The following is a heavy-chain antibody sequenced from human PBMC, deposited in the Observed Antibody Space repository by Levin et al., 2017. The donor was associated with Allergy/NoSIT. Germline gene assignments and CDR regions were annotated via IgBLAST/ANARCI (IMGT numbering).Heavy chain of an antibody. D-gene: IGHD3-16*02. Sequence: PGESLKISCAASGFTFTSFWMTWVRQAPGKGLEWVANIKQDGSETYYVDSVKGRFTISRDNAKNSVYLQMNSLGVDDTAVYYCAREEGWGYHYGMDVWGQGTTVTVSS. CDR2: IKQDGSET. V-gene: IGHV3-7*01. CDR3: AREEGWGYHYGMDV. CDR1: GFTFTSFW. J-gene: IGHJ6*02.